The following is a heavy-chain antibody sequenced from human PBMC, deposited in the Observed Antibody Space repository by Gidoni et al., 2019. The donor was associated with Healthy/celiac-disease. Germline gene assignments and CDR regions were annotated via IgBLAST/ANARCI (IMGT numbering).Heavy chain of an antibody. V-gene: IGHV1-46*01. CDR3: ARDPGYSYGYGIGGFDY. D-gene: IGHD5-18*01. J-gene: IGHJ4*02. CDR2: INPSGGST. CDR1: GYTFTSYY. Sequence: QVQLVQSGAEVKKPGASVKVSCKASGYTFTSYYMHWVRQAPGQGLEWMGIINPSGGSTSYAQKFQGRVTMTRDTSTSTVYMELSSLRSEDTAVYYCARDPGYSYGYGIGGFDYWGQGTLVTVSS.